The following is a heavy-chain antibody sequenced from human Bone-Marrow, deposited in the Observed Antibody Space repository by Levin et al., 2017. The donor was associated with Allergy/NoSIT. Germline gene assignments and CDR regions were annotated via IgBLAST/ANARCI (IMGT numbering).Heavy chain of an antibody. D-gene: IGHD3-3*01. J-gene: IGHJ6*02. Sequence: PLASVKVSCKTSGGTFSNYAINWVRQAPGQGLEMMGQIIPLVGTTNYVQKFQGRVTITADESTDTSYMELSSLTSEDTAVYYCARVRSTIFARMDVWGQGTTVTVSS. CDR2: IIPLVGTT. CDR3: ARVRSTIFARMDV. CDR1: GGTFSNYA. V-gene: IGHV1-69*13.